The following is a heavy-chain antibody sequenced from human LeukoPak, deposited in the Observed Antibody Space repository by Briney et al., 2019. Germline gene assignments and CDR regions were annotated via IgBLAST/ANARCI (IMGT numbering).Heavy chain of an antibody. CDR2: CSAYTGDT. V-gene: IGHV1-18*01. CDR1: GYTFTTYG. Sequence: ASVKVSCKASGYTFTTYGITWVRQATGQGLEWMGWCSAYTGDTNYAQKLQGRVTMTTDTSTRTAYMELRSLRSDDTAVYYCARAGAARSGYFDFWGQGTLVTVSS. CDR3: ARAGAARSGYFDF. J-gene: IGHJ4*02. D-gene: IGHD6-6*01.